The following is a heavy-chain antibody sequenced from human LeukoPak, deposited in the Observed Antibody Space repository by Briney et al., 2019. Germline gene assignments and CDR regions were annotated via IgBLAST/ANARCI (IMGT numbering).Heavy chain of an antibody. D-gene: IGHD5-12*01. CDR3: ARFRGYSGYGPMDV. CDR1: GFTFSDYY. V-gene: IGHV3-11*06. CDR2: ISSSSSYT. Sequence: GGSLRLSCAASGFTFSDYYMSWIRQAPAKGLEWVSYISSSSSYTNYADSVKGRFTISRDNAKNSLYLQMNSLRAEDTAVYYCARFRGYSGYGPMDVWGKGTTVTVSS. J-gene: IGHJ6*04.